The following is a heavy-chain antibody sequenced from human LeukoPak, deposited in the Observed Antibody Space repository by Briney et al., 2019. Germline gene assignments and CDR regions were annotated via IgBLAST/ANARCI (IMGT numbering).Heavy chain of an antibody. D-gene: IGHD3-22*01. V-gene: IGHV3-7*01. CDR3: ARYYYDSSGYFYPFDY. CDR1: GFPFRTYW. Sequence: GGSLRLSCAASGFPFRTYWMSWVRQAPGKGLEWVANINQDGGEKYYVDSLKGRFTISRDNAKNSLYVQMNSLRAEDTAVYYCARYYYDSSGYFYPFDYWGQGTLVTVSS. CDR2: INQDGGEK. J-gene: IGHJ4*02.